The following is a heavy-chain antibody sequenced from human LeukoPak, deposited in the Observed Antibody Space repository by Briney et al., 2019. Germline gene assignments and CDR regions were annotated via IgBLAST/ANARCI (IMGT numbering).Heavy chain of an antibody. CDR1: GGSISSNY. CDR2: MYYSGST. CDR3: ARTRAAAAWFDP. V-gene: IGHV4-59*01. Sequence: PSETLSLTCTVSGGSISSNYWSWIRQPPGKGLEWIGYMYYSGSTTYNPSLKSRVTISVDTSKNLFPLRLSSVTSADTAVYYCARTRAAAAWFDPWGQGTLVTVSS. D-gene: IGHD6-13*01. J-gene: IGHJ5*02.